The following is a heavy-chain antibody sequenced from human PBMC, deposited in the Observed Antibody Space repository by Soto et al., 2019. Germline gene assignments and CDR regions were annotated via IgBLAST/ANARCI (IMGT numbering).Heavy chain of an antibody. CDR1: GYNFTSYD. D-gene: IGHD5-12*01. Sequence: SVKVSCKASGYNFTSYDINWVRQATGQGLEWMGWMNPNCGNTGYPQKFQGRVTMTRNTSISTAYMELSSLRSEDKAVYYCERCGYSGYDYLGMDVWGQGTTVTVSS. CDR3: ERCGYSGYDYLGMDV. J-gene: IGHJ6*02. CDR2: MNPNCGNT. V-gene: IGHV1-8*01.